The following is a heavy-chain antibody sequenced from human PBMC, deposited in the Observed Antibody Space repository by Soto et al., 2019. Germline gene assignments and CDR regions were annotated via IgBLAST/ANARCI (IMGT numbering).Heavy chain of an antibody. D-gene: IGHD3-22*01. J-gene: IGHJ4*02. V-gene: IGHV4-59*01. CDR1: GGSISSYY. Sequence: SETLSLTCTVSGGSISSYYWSWIRQPTGKGLEWIGYIYYTGSTNYNPSLKSRVTISVDTSKNQFSLKLSSVTAADTAVYHCARAGDSSGYYSLFDYWGQGTLVTVSS. CDR3: ARAGDSSGYYSLFDY. CDR2: IYYTGST.